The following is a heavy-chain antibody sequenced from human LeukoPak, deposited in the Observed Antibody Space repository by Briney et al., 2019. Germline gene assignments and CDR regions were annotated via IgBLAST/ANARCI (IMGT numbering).Heavy chain of an antibody. Sequence: PGGSLRLSCAASGFTFSSYAMSWVRQAPGKGLEWVSAISGSGGSTYYADSVKGRFTISRDNSKNTLYLQMNSLRAEGTAVYYCAKDREDIVVVVAALVFDYWGQGTLVTVSS. V-gene: IGHV3-23*01. CDR1: GFTFSSYA. CDR2: ISGSGGST. J-gene: IGHJ4*02. CDR3: AKDREDIVVVVAALVFDY. D-gene: IGHD2-15*01.